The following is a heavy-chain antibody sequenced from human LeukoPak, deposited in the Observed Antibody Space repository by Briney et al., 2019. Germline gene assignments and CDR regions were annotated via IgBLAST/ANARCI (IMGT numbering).Heavy chain of an antibody. D-gene: IGHD5-24*01. CDR2: IYHSGST. Sequence: PSETLSLTCAVSGGSISSGGYSWSWIRQPPGKGLEWIGYIYHSGSTHYNPSLKSRVTISVDRSKNQFSLKLSSVTAADTAVYYCAREVEMATNFFDYWGQGTLVTVSS. CDR3: AREVEMATNFFDY. CDR1: GGSISSGGYS. V-gene: IGHV4-30-2*01. J-gene: IGHJ4*02.